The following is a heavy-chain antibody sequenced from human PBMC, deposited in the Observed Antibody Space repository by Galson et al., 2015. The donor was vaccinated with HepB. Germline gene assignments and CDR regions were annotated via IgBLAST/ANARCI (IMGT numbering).Heavy chain of an antibody. CDR2: ISSDETDK. J-gene: IGHJ2*01. D-gene: IGHD2/OR15-2a*01. V-gene: IGHV3-30*03. CDR3: VRDLLRIDTTLITFLLFDL. CDR1: GFIFDNYA. Sequence: SLRLSCAASGFIFDNYAMHWIRQAPGKGLDWMTSISSDETDKYYAASVKGRFTVSRDNSKNTLYLQLNNLSPEDTAMYYCVRDLLRIDTTLITFLLFDLWGRGTLVSVSS.